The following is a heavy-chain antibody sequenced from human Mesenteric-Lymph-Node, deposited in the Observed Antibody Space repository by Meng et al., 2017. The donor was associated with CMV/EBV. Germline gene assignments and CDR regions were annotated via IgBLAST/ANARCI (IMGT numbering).Heavy chain of an antibody. V-gene: IGHV4-59*08. CDR2: IYYSGSP. CDR1: GGSISGYY. D-gene: IGHD6-13*01. Sequence: TCTVSGGSISGYYWTWIRQPPGKGLEWIGYIYYSGSPNYNPSLKSRVTISVDTSKNQFSLKLNSVTAADTAVYYCTRVKAAAGCFDYWGRGTLVTVSS. CDR3: TRVKAAAGCFDY. J-gene: IGHJ4*02.